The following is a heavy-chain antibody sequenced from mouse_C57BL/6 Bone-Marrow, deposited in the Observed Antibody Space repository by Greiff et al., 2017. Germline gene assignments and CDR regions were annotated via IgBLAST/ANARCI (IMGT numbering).Heavy chain of an antibody. D-gene: IGHD1-1*01. Sequence: VQLQQPGAELVKPGASVKLSCTASGYTFTSYWMQWVKQRPGQGLEWIGEIDPSDSYTNYTQKFKGKATLTVDTSSSTAYMQLSSLTSEDSAVYYWARPFITTVVATPYWYFAVWGTGTTVTVSS. V-gene: IGHV1-50*01. CDR2: IDPSDSYT. CDR3: ARPFITTVVATPYWYFAV. CDR1: GYTFTSYW. J-gene: IGHJ1*03.